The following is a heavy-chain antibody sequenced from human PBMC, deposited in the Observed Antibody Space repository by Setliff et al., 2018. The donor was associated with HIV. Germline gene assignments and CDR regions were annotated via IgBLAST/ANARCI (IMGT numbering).Heavy chain of an antibody. D-gene: IGHD3-3*01. J-gene: IGHJ6*03. CDR2: INPNSGGT. Sequence: ASVKVSCKASGYTFTNYYMHWVRQAPGQGLEWMGWINPNSGGTNYAQKFQGRVTMTRDTSISTAYMELSRLRSEDTAVYYCAKDVGGGSGHYPLYMDVWGKGTTVTVSS. CDR1: GYTFTNYY. CDR3: AKDVGGGSGHYPLYMDV. V-gene: IGHV1-2*02.